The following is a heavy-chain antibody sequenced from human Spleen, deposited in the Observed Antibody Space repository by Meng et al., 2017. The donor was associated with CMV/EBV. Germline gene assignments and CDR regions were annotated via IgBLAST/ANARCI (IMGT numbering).Heavy chain of an antibody. D-gene: IGHD6-13*01. Sequence: SVKVSCKASGGTFSSYAIGWVRQAPGQGLEWMGGIIPIFGTANYAQKFQGRVTITTDESTSTAYMELSSLRSEDTAVYYCARSAGIAAEAIRRGRYYYYGMDVWGQGTTVTVSS. CDR2: IIPIFGTA. V-gene: IGHV1-69*05. J-gene: IGHJ6*02. CDR1: GGTFSSYA. CDR3: ARSAGIAAEAIRRGRYYYYGMDV.